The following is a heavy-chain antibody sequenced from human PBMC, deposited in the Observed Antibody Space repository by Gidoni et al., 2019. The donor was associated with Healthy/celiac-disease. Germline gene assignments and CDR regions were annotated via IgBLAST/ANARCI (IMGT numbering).Heavy chain of an antibody. CDR1: GFTFSSYG. Sequence: QVQLVESGGGVVQPGRSLRLSCAASGFTFSSYGMHWVRQAPGKGLEWVAVISYDGCNKYYADSVKGRFTISRDNSKNTLYLQMNSLRAEDTAVYYCAKDLVGYSDYWGQGTLVTVSS. J-gene: IGHJ4*02. CDR3: AKDLVGYSDY. D-gene: IGHD5-18*01. V-gene: IGHV3-30*18. CDR2: ISYDGCNK.